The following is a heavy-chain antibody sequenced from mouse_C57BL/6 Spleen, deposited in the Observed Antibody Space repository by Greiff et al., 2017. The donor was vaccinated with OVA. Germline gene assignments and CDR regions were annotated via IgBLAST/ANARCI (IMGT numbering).Heavy chain of an antibody. J-gene: IGHJ2*01. D-gene: IGHD2-5*01. CDR1: GYAFSSSW. CDR3: ASAYYSNYDYFDY. CDR2: IYPGDGDT. Sequence: VQLQQSGPELVKPGASVKISCKASGYAFSSSWMNWVKQRPGKGLEWIGRIYPGDGDTNYNGKFKGKATLTADKSSSTAYMQLSSLTSEDSAVYFCASAYYSNYDYFDYWGQATTLTVSS. V-gene: IGHV1-82*01.